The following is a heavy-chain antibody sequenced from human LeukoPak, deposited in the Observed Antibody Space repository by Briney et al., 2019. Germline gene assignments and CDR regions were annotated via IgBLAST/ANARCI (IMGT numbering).Heavy chain of an antibody. Sequence: GGSLRLSCAASGFTFSGYGMHWVRQAPGKGLEWVAVISYDGSNKYYADSVKGRFTISRDNSKNTLYLQMNSLRAEDTAVYYCAKDVAAWRNWFDPWGQGTLVTVSS. J-gene: IGHJ5*02. D-gene: IGHD2-15*01. V-gene: IGHV3-30*18. CDR1: GFTFSGYG. CDR2: ISYDGSNK. CDR3: AKDVAAWRNWFDP.